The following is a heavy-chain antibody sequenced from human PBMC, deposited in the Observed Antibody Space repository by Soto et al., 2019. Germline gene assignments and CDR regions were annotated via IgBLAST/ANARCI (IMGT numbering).Heavy chain of an antibody. Sequence: QLQLQESGSGLVKPSQTLSLTCAVSGGSISSGGYSWSWIRQPPGKGLEWIGYIYHSGSTYYNPSLKXXXXXXXXXXXXXXXXXXXXXXXXXXXXYYXXXXXXYAPRFDPWGQGTLVTVSS. CDR2: IYHSGST. CDR3: XXXXXYAPRFDP. V-gene: IGHV4-30-2*01. J-gene: IGHJ5*02. CDR1: GGSISSGGYS. D-gene: IGHD3-10*01.